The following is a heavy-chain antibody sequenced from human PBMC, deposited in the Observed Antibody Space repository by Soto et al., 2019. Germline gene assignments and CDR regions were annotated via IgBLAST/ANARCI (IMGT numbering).Heavy chain of an antibody. D-gene: IGHD6-13*01. V-gene: IGHV3-23*01. CDR2: ISGSGGRT. CDR3: AKGELSSSWYTLFDY. CDR1: GFTFSNYA. J-gene: IGHJ4*02. Sequence: HPGGSLRLSCAASGFTFSNYAMSWVRQAPGKGREWVSGISGSGGRTFYAASVKGRFTISRDNSKNTLYVQMSSLRAEDTAVYYCAKGELSSSWYTLFDYWGQGTLVTVSS.